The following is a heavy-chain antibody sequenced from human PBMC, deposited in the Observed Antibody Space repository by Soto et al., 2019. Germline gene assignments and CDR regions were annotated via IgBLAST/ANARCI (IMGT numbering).Heavy chain of an antibody. CDR1: GFTFSSYG. D-gene: IGHD3-3*01. CDR3: ARGMDDFWSGYPLFDY. J-gene: IGHJ4*02. CDR2: IWYDGSNK. Sequence: QVQLVESGGGVVQPGRSLRLSCAASGFTFSSYGMHWVHQAPGKGLEWVAVIWYDGSNKYYADSVKGRFTISRDNSKNTLYLQMNSLRAEDTAVYYCARGMDDFWSGYPLFDYWGQGTLVTVSS. V-gene: IGHV3-33*01.